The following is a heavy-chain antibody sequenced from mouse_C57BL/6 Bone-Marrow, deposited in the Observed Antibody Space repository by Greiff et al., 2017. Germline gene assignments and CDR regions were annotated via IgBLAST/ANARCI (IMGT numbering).Heavy chain of an antibody. D-gene: IGHD2-5*01. J-gene: IGHJ2*01. CDR1: GYTFTSYG. V-gene: IGHV1-81*01. CDR3: ARRTGVYYSNSY. Sequence: VKLMESGAELARPGASVKLSCKASGYTFTSYGISWVKQRTGQGLEWIGEIYPRSGNTYYNEKFKGKATLTADKSSSTAYMELRSLTSEDSAVYFCARRTGVYYSNSYWGQGTTLTVSS. CDR2: IYPRSGNT.